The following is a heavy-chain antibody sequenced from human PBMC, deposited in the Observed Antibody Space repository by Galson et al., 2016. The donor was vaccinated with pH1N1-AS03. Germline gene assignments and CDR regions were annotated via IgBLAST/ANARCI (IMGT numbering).Heavy chain of an antibody. CDR1: NGSISTYY. V-gene: IGHV4-59*01. J-gene: IGHJ5*02. CDR3: ARALRSRYYFDN. D-gene: IGHD3-22*01. Sequence: TLPLTCTVSNGSISTYYWSWIRQPPGKGPEWIGYIYYGGRTNYNPSLKSRVTISVDPPKNQFSLKLNFVTTADTAVYFCARALRSRYYFDNWGQGTLIAVSS. CDR2: IYYGGRT.